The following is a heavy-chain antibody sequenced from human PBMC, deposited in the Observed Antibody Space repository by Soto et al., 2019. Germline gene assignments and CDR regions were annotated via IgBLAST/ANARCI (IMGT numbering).Heavy chain of an antibody. CDR1: GGSISSYY. V-gene: IGHV4-59*01. CDR3: ARVLRFGDLFTFDY. Sequence: SETLSLTCTVSGGSISSYYWSWIRQPPGKGLEWIGYIYYSGSTNYNPSLKSRVTISVDTSKNQFSLNLSSVSAADTAVYYCARVLRFGDLFTFDYWVQGTLVTVSS. CDR2: IYYSGST. D-gene: IGHD3-10*01. J-gene: IGHJ4*02.